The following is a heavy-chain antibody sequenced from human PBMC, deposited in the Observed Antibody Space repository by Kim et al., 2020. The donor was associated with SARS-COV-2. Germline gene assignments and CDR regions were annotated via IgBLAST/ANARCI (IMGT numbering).Heavy chain of an antibody. Sequence: YKPSLQGRATIFVDPSKNQFSLGLTSVTAADTAVYFCARHLEYYYYYMDVWGNGTTVTVSS. CDR3: ARHLEYYYYYMDV. J-gene: IGHJ6*03. V-gene: IGHV4-39*01.